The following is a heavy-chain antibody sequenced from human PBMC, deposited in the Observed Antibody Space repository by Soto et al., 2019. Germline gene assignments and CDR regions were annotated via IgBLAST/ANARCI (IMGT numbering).Heavy chain of an antibody. CDR1: GSTFSTYD. V-gene: IGHV1-18*01. CDR2: ISTYMGDT. Sequence: QVHLVQSGVEVKTPGASVKVSCQASGSTFSTYDFSWARQAPGKGLERRGWISTYMGDTKYAQKFQGRVTIPTDTSTTTAYLELRSLRSDDTALYYCARHHVPATSENWVDSWGQGTLVTVSS. D-gene: IGHD3-16*01. J-gene: IGHJ5*01. CDR3: ARHHVPATSENWVDS.